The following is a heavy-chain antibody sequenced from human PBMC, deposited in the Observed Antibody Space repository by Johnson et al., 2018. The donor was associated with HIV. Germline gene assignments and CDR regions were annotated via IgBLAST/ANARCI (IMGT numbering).Heavy chain of an antibody. D-gene: IGHD3-22*01. CDR1: GFTFDDYA. J-gene: IGHJ3*02. CDR3: ARDRPIAPFDI. CDR2: INWNGGST. V-gene: IGHV3-9*01. Sequence: VQLVESGGGVVQPGRSLRLSCAASGFTFDDYAMHWVRQAPGKGLEWVSGINWNGGSTGYADSVKGRVTISRDNAKNSMYLQRNSLRTEDTAVYYCARDRPIAPFDIWGQGTMVTVSS.